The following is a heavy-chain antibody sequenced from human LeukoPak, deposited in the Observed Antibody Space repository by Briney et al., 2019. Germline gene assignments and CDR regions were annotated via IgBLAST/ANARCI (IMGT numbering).Heavy chain of an antibody. D-gene: IGHD2-21*02. CDR1: GYSISSGYY. Sequence: SETLSLTCTVSGYSISSGYYWGWIRQPPGKGLEWIGGIYHSGSTYYNPSLKSRVTISVDTSKNQFSLKLSSVTAADTAVYYCARAYCGGDCYLGRYYGMDVWGQGTTVTVSS. J-gene: IGHJ6*02. CDR3: ARAYCGGDCYLGRYYGMDV. V-gene: IGHV4-38-2*02. CDR2: IYHSGST.